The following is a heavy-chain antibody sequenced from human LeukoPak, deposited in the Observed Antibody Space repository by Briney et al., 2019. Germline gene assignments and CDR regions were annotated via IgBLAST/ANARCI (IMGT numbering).Heavy chain of an antibody. CDR1: GGSISSGGYY. D-gene: IGHD2-2*02. J-gene: IGHJ5*02. Sequence: PSETLSLTCTVSGGSISSGGYYWSWIRQHPGKGLEWSGYIYYSGSTYYNPSLKSRVTISVDTSKNQYSLKLSSVTAADTAVYYCARVESGYCSSTSCYTENWFGPWGQGTLVTVSS. CDR3: ARVESGYCSSTSCYTENWFGP. CDR2: IYYSGST. V-gene: IGHV4-31*03.